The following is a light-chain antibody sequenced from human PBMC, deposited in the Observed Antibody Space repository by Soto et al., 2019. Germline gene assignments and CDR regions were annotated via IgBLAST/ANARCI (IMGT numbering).Light chain of an antibody. V-gene: IGKV3-20*01. Sequence: EIVLTHSPGTLSLSPGERVILSFRASQNVRTNYLAWYQQKPGQAPRLLIYGASTRASGIPERFSGSGSGTDFTLAISRLEPEDFTVYYCHHYETFGQGTKVDIK. CDR3: HHYET. J-gene: IGKJ1*01. CDR2: GAS. CDR1: QNVRTNY.